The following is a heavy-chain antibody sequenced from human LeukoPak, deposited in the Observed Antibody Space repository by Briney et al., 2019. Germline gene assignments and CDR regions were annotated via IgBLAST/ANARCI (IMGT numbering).Heavy chain of an antibody. CDR1: GGSISSYY. CDR3: ARETSGSYPDY. Sequence: SETLSLTCTVSGGSISSYYWSWIRQPPGKGLEWIGYIYYSGSTYYNPSLKSRVTISVDTSKNQFSLKLSSVTAADTAVYYCARETSGSYPDYWGQGTLVTVSS. D-gene: IGHD1-26*01. V-gene: IGHV4-30-4*08. J-gene: IGHJ4*02. CDR2: IYYSGST.